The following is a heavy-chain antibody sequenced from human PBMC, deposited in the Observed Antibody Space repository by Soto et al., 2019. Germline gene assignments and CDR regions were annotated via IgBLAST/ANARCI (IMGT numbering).Heavy chain of an antibody. D-gene: IGHD6-13*01. CDR1: GFTFSNYG. Sequence: QVQLAESGGGVVQPGRSLRLSCAASGFTFSNYGMHWVRQAPGKGLEWVAVISYDVSNKYYEDSVKGRVTISRDNSKNTRSLQMNSLRPEDTAVYYCARASRSSSNEPTVDYWGQGTLVTVSP. J-gene: IGHJ4*02. CDR3: ARASRSSSNEPTVDY. V-gene: IGHV3-30*03. CDR2: ISYDVSNK.